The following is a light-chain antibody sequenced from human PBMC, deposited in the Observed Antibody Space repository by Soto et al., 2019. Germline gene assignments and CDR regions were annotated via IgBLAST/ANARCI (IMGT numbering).Light chain of an antibody. V-gene: IGKV1-9*01. CDR1: QCISSY. CDR3: QQLNSYPLT. J-gene: IGKJ4*01. CDR2: AAS. Sequence: IQLTQSPSSLSASVGDRGAITCLVIQCISSYLAWYEQKPGRGPKLLIYAASTLQRGVPSRFSGSGSGTDFTLTISSLQPEDFATYYCQQLNSYPLTFGGGTKVDI.